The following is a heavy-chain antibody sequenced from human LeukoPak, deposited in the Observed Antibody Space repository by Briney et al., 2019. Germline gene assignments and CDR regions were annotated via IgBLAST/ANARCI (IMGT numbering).Heavy chain of an antibody. Sequence: PGGSLRLSCAASGFTFSSYAMHWVRQAPGKGLEYVSAISSNGGSTYYANSVKGRFTISRDNSKNTLYLQMNSLRAEDTAVYYCAKPPTSATSYYYYMDVWGKGTTVTVSS. CDR1: GFTFSSYA. V-gene: IGHV3-64*01. CDR2: ISSNGGST. J-gene: IGHJ6*03. D-gene: IGHD4-11*01. CDR3: AKPPTSATSYYYYMDV.